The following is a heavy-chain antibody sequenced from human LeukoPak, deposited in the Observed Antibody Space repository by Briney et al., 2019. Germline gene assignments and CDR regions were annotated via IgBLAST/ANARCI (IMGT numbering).Heavy chain of an antibody. Sequence: PSETLSLTCAVYGGSFSGYHWSWIRQPPGKGLEWIGEINHSGSTIYNPSLKSRVTISIDTSRKQFSLQVRSVTAADTAVYYCASHDYGDFGANFDYWGQGILVTVSS. CDR1: GGSFSGYH. D-gene: IGHD4-17*01. CDR3: ASHDYGDFGANFDY. CDR2: INHSGST. V-gene: IGHV4-34*01. J-gene: IGHJ4*02.